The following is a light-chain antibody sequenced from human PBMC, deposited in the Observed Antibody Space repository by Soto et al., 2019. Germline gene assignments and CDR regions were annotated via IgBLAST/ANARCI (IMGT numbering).Light chain of an antibody. CDR2: DVS. CDR3: CSYAGSYTFV. CDR1: SSDVGGYNY. J-gene: IGLJ1*01. V-gene: IGLV2-11*01. Sequence: QSALTQPRSVSGSPGQSVTISCTGTSSDVGGYNYVSWYQQHPGKAPKLMIYDVSGRPSGVPDRFSGSKSGNTASLTISGLQAEDEADYYCCSYAGSYTFVFGTGTKVTVL.